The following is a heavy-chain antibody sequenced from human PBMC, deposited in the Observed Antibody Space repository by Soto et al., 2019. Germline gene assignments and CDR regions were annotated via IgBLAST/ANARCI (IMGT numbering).Heavy chain of an antibody. CDR2: IFHTGST. CDR1: GASISSGDSY. V-gene: IGHV4-31*11. Sequence: PSETLSLTCAVSGASISSGDSYWSWIRQRPGKGLEWIGYIFHTGSTYSNPSLKSRVTISMDSSKNQFSLKLTSATAADTAVYFCAKETYCSSTTCFIPFDSWGQGSLVTVSS. CDR3: AKETYCSSTTCFIPFDS. J-gene: IGHJ4*02. D-gene: IGHD2-2*01.